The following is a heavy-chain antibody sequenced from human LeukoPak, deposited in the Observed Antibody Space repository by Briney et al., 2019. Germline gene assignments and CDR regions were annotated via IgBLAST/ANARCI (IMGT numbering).Heavy chain of an antibody. Sequence: GGSLRLSCAASGFTFDDYAMHWVRQAPGKGLEWVSVIYSGGSTYYADSVKGRFTISRDNSKNTLYLQMNSLRAEDTAVYYCARDLLGDWGQGTLVTVSS. CDR1: GFTFDDYA. J-gene: IGHJ4*02. CDR3: ARDLLGD. CDR2: IYSGGST. D-gene: IGHD2-15*01. V-gene: IGHV3-53*01.